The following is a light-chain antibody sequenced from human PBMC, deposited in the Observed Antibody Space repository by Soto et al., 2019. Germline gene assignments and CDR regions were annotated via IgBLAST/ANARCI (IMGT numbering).Light chain of an antibody. V-gene: IGLV1-44*01. J-gene: IGLJ2*01. CDR1: SSNIGSNA. CDR3: ATWDDSLNAL. Sequence: QSVLTQPPSASGTPGQRVTISCSGRSSNIGSNAVNWYQQLPGTAPKLLIYSNNQRPSGVPDRFSGSKSGTSASLAISGLQSEDEADYYCATWDDSLNALFGDGTKLTVL. CDR2: SNN.